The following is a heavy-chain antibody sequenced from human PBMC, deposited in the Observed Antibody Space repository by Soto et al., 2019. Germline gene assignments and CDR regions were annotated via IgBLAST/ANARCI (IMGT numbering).Heavy chain of an antibody. J-gene: IGHJ6*03. V-gene: IGHV3-64*01. CDR3: ARDNCSGGSCYSSHYYYYMDV. D-gene: IGHD2-15*01. CDR1: GFTFSSYA. Sequence: GGSLRLSCAASGFTFSSYAMHWVRQAPGKGLEYVSAISSNGGSTYYANSVKGRFTISRDNSKNTLYLQMGSLRAEDMAVYYCARDNCSGGSCYSSHYYYYMDVWGKGTTVTGSS. CDR2: ISSNGGST.